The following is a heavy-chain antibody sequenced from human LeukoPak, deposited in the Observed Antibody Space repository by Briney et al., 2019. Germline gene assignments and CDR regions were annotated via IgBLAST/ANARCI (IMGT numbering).Heavy chain of an antibody. CDR2: ISAYNGNT. V-gene: IGHV1-18*01. D-gene: IGHD6-19*01. J-gene: IGHJ4*02. CDR1: GYTFASYD. CDR3: ARVPVYSSGWYPIDY. Sequence: ASVKVSCKASGYTFASYDITWVRQAPGQGLECMGWISAYNGNTNYAQKFQGRVTMTTDTSTSTAHMELRSLRSDDTAVYYCARVPVYSSGWYPIDYWGQGTLVTVSS.